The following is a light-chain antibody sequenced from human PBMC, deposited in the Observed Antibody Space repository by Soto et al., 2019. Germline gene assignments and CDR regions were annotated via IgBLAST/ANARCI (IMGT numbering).Light chain of an antibody. CDR3: QSYDISLSEWV. V-gene: IGLV1-40*01. CDR1: SSNIWAGYD. Sequence: QSVLTQPPSVSGAPGQRVTISCTGSSSNIWAGYDVHWYQQLPGTAPKLLIYGNSNRPSGVPDRLSGSKSGTSASLAITGLQAEDEADYYCQSYDISLSEWVFGGGTKLTVL. CDR2: GNS. J-gene: IGLJ3*02.